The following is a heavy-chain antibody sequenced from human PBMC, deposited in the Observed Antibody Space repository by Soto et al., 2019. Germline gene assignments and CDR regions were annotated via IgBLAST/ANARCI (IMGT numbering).Heavy chain of an antibody. CDR2: IYYSGST. Sequence: SETLSLTCTVSGGSISSGDYYWSWIRQPPGKGLEWIGYIYYSGSTYYNPSLKSRVTISVDTSKNQFSLKLSSVTAADTAVYYCAREKAITIFGVDPIPPVWGQGTTVTVSS. CDR1: GGSISSGDYY. V-gene: IGHV4-30-4*01. J-gene: IGHJ6*02. D-gene: IGHD3-3*01. CDR3: AREKAITIFGVDPIPPV.